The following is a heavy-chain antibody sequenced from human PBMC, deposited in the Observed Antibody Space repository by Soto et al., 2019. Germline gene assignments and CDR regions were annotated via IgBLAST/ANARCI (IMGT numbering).Heavy chain of an antibody. CDR3: ARGRYYFDY. Sequence: SETLSLTCAVSGGSLDSSNWWTWIRQSPGKGLEWIGEIYHSGTTNYNPSLKSRVTMSADKSKNQFSLRLSSVTAADTAVYYCARGRYYFDYWGQGTLVTVSS. V-gene: IGHV4-4*02. CDR1: GGSLDSSNW. CDR2: IYHSGTT. J-gene: IGHJ4*02.